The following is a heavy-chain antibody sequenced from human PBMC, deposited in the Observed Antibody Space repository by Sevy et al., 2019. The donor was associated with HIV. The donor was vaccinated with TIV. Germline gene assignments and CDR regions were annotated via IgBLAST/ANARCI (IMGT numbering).Heavy chain of an antibody. CDR3: ARSTIFGVVIIADFDY. Sequence: GGSLRLSCAASGFTFSSYSMNWVRQAPGKGLEWVSSISSSSSYIYYADSVKGRFTISRDNAKNSLYLQMNSLRAEDTAVYYSARSTIFGVVIIADFDYWGQGTLVTVSS. J-gene: IGHJ4*02. CDR2: ISSSSSYI. V-gene: IGHV3-21*01. D-gene: IGHD3-3*01. CDR1: GFTFSSYS.